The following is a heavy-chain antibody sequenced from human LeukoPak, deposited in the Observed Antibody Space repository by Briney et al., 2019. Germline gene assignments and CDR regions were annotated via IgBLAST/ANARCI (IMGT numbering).Heavy chain of an antibody. D-gene: IGHD2-8*01. J-gene: IGHJ4*02. CDR1: GYTFTSYG. CDR3: ARDLYPGYCTNGVCYTDNDY. Sequence: APVKVSCKASGYTFTSYGISWVRQAPGQGLEWMGWISAYNGNTNYAQKLQGRVTMTTDTSTSTAYMELRSLRSDDTAVYYCARDLYPGYCTNGVCYTDNDYWGQGTLVTVSS. CDR2: ISAYNGNT. V-gene: IGHV1-18*01.